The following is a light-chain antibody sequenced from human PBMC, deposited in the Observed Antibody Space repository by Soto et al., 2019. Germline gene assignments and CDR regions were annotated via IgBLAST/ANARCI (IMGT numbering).Light chain of an antibody. CDR1: SSDVGHYNY. Sequence: QSALTQPASVPGSPGQSITISCTGTSSDVGHYNYVSWYQQHPGKAPKLMIYDVSQRPSGVSDRFSGSKSGNTASLTISGLQAEDEADYYCTSYTTSSTLVFGGGTKVTVL. V-gene: IGLV2-14*03. J-gene: IGLJ2*01. CDR3: TSYTTSSTLV. CDR2: DVS.